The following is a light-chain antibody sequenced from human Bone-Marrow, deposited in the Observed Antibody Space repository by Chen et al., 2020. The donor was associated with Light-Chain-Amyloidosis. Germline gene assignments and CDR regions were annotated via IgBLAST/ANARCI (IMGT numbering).Light chain of an antibody. V-gene: IGKV2-30*02. CDR2: EVS. CDR1: QGLVHRDGKTY. Sequence: EVVMTKSPLSLPVSLGRPASISFGSSQGLVHRDGKTYLIWFQQRPGQSPRRLIYEVSKRDSGVPDRFSGSGSGTDFTLKISRVEAEDVGLYYCMQGTHWPPYTFGQGTKLEIK. J-gene: IGKJ2*01. CDR3: MQGTHWPPYT.